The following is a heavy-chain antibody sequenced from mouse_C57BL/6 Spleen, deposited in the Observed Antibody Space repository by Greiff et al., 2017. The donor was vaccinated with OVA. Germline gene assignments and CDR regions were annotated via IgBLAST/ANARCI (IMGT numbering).Heavy chain of an antibody. D-gene: IGHD1-1*01. CDR2: IYPGSGST. Sequence: QVQLQQPGAELVKPGASVKMSCKASGYTFTSYWITWVKQRPGQGLEWIGDIYPGSGSTNYNEKFKSKATLTVDTSSSTAYMQLSSLTSEDSAVYYCASTVVAPDYCDYWGQGTTLTVSS. CDR1: GYTFTSYW. CDR3: ASTVVAPDYCDY. V-gene: IGHV1-55*01. J-gene: IGHJ2*01.